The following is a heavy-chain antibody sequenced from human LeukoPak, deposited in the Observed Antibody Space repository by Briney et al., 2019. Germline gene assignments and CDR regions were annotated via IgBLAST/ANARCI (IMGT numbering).Heavy chain of an antibody. CDR1: GYTLTELS. CDR3: ATGPYYYDSSGYLRYYGMDV. Sequence: ASVKVSCKVSGYTLTELSMHWVRQAPGKGLEWMGGFDPEDGETIYAQKFQGRVTMTEDTSTDTAYMELSSLRSEDTAVYYCATGPYYYDSSGYLRYYGMDVWGQGTTVTVSS. CDR2: FDPEDGET. D-gene: IGHD3-22*01. V-gene: IGHV1-24*01. J-gene: IGHJ6*02.